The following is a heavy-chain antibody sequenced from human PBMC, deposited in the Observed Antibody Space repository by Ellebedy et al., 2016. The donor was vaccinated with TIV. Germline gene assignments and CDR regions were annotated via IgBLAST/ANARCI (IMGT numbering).Heavy chain of an antibody. CDR2: IIPIFGTA. V-gene: IGHV1-69*13. J-gene: IGHJ6*02. Sequence: ASVKVSCKASGGTFSSYAISWVRQAPGQGLEWMGGIIPIFGTANYAQKFQGRVTITADESTSTAYMELSSLRSEDTAVYYCARDHRRYYYDSSGSAYYYYGMDVWGQGTTVTVSS. D-gene: IGHD3-22*01. CDR3: ARDHRRYYYDSSGSAYYYYGMDV. CDR1: GGTFSSYA.